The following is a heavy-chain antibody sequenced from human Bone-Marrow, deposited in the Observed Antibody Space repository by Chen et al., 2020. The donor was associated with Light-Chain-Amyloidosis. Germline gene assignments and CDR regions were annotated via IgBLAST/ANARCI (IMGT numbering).Heavy chain of an antibody. J-gene: IGHJ6*02. Sequence: GFTFSSYAMHWVRQAPGKGLEWVAVISDDGSNKYYADSVKGRFTISRDNSKNTLYLQMNSLRAEDTAVYYCARGGYYYDSSGYQPPGFSWGYYYYYGMDVWGQGTTVTVSS. CDR3: ARGGYYYDSSGYQPPGFSWGYYYYYGMDV. CDR2: ISDDGSNK. V-gene: IGHV3-30-3*01. D-gene: IGHD3-22*01. CDR1: GFTFSSYA.